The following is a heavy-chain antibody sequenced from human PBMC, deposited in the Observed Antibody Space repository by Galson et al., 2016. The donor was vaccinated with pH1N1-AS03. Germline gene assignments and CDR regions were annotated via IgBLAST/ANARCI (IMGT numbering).Heavy chain of an antibody. CDR2: ISPYNGNT. Sequence: SVKVSCKASGYTFPNFGMSWVRQAPGQGLEWMGWISPYNGNTQYAQRLEGRVTMTTDTSTNKAYLELRSPTTDDKAVYYCARPDPPGEYGGTHWYVDLWGRGTLVTVSS. V-gene: IGHV1-18*04. J-gene: IGHJ2*01. CDR1: GYTFPNFG. CDR3: ARPDPPGEYGGTHWYVDL. D-gene: IGHD2/OR15-2a*01.